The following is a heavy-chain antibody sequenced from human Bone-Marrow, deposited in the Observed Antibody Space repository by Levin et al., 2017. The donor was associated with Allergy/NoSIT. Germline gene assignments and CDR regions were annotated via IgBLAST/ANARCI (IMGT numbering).Heavy chain of an antibody. D-gene: IGHD6-19*01. CDR3: ARDSSGWYLFY. J-gene: IGHJ4*02. CDR1: GFTFSSYW. V-gene: IGHV3-7*04. Sequence: LSLTCAASGFTFSSYWMSWVRQAPGKGLEWVANIKQDGSEKYYVDSVKGRFTISRDNAKNSLYLQMNSLRAEDTAVYYCARDSSGWYLFYWGQGTLVTVSS. CDR2: IKQDGSEK.